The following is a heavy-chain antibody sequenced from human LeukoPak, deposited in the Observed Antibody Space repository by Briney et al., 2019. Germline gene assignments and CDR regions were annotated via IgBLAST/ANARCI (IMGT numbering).Heavy chain of an antibody. CDR3: ASLLYYYDSSGYFVYYGMDV. J-gene: IGHJ6*02. D-gene: IGHD3-22*01. V-gene: IGHV3-7*01. CDR2: IKQDGSEK. CDR1: GFTFSSYW. Sequence: GGSLRLSCAASGFTFSSYWMSWVRQAPGKGREGLADIKQDGSEKYYVDSVKGRFTISRDNAKNSLYLQMNSLRAEDTAVYYCASLLYYYDSSGYFVYYGMDVWGQGTTVTVSS.